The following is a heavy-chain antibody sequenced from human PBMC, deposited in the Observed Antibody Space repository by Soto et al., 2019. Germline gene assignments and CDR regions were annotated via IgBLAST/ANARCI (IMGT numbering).Heavy chain of an antibody. CDR2: ISSRGTYI. V-gene: IGHV3-21*01. D-gene: IGHD5-18*01. CDR3: ARLSGSCYGEYYFDY. J-gene: IGHJ4*02. CDR1: GFTFSGYS. Sequence: GGSLRLSCAASGFTFSGYSINWVRQAPGKGLEWVSSISSRGTYIYYPESLKGRFTISRDNAKNSLSLQMNSLTAEDTAVCYCARLSGSCYGEYYFDYWGQGALVTVSS.